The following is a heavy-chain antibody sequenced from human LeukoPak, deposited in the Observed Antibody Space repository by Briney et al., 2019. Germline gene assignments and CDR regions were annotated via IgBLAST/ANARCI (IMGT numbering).Heavy chain of an antibody. D-gene: IGHD1-26*01. Sequence: GGSLRLSCAASGYMFNKYGINWVRQAPGKGLVWVSSISSSTSYIYYADSVKGRFTVSRDNARNSLYLQMNSLRVEDTAVYYCARAREGRWELLGAFDIWGQGTMVTVSS. CDR2: ISSSTSYI. V-gene: IGHV3-21*01. CDR1: GYMFNKYG. CDR3: ARAREGRWELLGAFDI. J-gene: IGHJ3*02.